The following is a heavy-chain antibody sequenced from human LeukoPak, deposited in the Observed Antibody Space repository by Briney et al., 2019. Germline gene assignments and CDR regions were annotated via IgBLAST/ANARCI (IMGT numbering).Heavy chain of an antibody. V-gene: IGHV1-8*01. J-gene: IGHJ6*03. CDR2: MNPNSGNT. Sequence: ASVKVSCKSSGYTFTSYDINWVRQATGQGLEWMGWMNPNSGNTGYAQKFQGRVTMTRNTSISTAYMELSSLRSEDTAVYYCARVLVIRAGVYMDVWGKGTTVTVS. CDR1: GYTFTSYD. D-gene: IGHD3-9*01. CDR3: ARVLVIRAGVYMDV.